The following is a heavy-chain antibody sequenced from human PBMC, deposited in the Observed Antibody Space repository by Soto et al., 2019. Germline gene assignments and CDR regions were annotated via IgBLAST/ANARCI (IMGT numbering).Heavy chain of an antibody. CDR3: ARHGSD. Sequence: SETLSLTYTVSGGSIANYYWSWIRRPAGEGLEWIGTIYCSGNINYNPTLKSRVGMSVDASKNQFALNLTSVTAADTAVYYRARHGSDCGPGTLVTVSS. CDR2: IYCSGNI. V-gene: IGHV4-59*08. CDR1: GGSIANYY. J-gene: IGHJ4*02.